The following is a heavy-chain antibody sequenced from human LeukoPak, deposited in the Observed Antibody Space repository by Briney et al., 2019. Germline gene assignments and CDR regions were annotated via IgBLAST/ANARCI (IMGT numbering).Heavy chain of an antibody. Sequence: SETLSLTCTVSGGSISSYYWSWIRQPPGKGLEWIGYIYYSGSTNYNPSLKSRVTISVDTSQNQFSLKLSSVTAADTAVYYCARHGNYGDYSRIFDYWGQGTLVTVSS. J-gene: IGHJ4*02. CDR1: GGSISSYY. V-gene: IGHV4-59*08. D-gene: IGHD4-17*01. CDR2: IYYSGST. CDR3: ARHGNYGDYSRIFDY.